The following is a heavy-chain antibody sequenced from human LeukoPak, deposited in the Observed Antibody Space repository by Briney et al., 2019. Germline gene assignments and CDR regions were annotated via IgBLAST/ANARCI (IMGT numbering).Heavy chain of an antibody. D-gene: IGHD3-3*01. Sequence: GGSLRLSCAASGFTFTTYSMNWVRQAPGKGLEWVSYISPSSSTIYYADSVKGRFTISRDNAKNSLYLQMNSLRADDTAVYYCARGGDFYWGQGTLVTVSS. J-gene: IGHJ4*02. CDR1: GFTFTTYS. CDR3: ARGGDFY. CDR2: ISPSSSTI. V-gene: IGHV3-48*01.